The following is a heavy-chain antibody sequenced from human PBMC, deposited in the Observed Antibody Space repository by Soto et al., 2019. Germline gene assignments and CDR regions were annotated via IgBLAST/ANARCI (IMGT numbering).Heavy chain of an antibody. D-gene: IGHD3-9*01. J-gene: IGHJ6*03. V-gene: IGHV4-59*01. CDR2: IHYGGST. CDR1: GGSISSYY. CDR3: ARDRRGYDILTGYYYYMDV. Sequence: PSGTLSLTCTVSGGSISSYYWSWIRQPPGKGLEWIGYIHYGGSTNYNPSLKSRVTISVDTSKNQFSLKLSSVTAADTAVYYCARDRRGYDILTGYYYYMDVWGKGTTVTVSS.